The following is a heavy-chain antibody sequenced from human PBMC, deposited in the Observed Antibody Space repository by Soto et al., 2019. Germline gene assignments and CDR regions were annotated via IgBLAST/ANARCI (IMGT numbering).Heavy chain of an antibody. CDR1: GGSISSYY. Sequence: SETLSLTCTVSGGSISSYYWSWIRQPPGKRLEWIEYIYYSGSTNCNPSLKSRVTISVDTSKNQFSLKLSSVTAADTAVYYCARHGGITMIVGGGLLSAFDIWGQGTMVTVSS. D-gene: IGHD3-22*01. CDR2: IYYSGST. J-gene: IGHJ3*02. CDR3: ARHGGITMIVGGGLLSAFDI. V-gene: IGHV4-59*08.